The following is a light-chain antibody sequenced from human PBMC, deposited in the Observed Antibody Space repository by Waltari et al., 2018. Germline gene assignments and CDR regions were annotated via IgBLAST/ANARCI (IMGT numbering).Light chain of an antibody. CDR1: QTISSY. V-gene: IGKV1-39*01. CDR3: QQSYSSPPDS. Sequence: DIQMTQSPSSLSASVGDRVTITCRASQTISSYLHWYQQKPGEAPKLLIYAASRLQSGVPSRFSGSVSVTDFRLTISSLQPEDFATYYCQQSYSSPPDSFGQGTKLEIK. J-gene: IGKJ2*01. CDR2: AAS.